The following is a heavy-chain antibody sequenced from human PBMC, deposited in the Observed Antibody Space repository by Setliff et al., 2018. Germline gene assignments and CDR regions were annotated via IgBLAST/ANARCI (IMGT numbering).Heavy chain of an antibody. D-gene: IGHD2-15*01. CDR3: AREGVDTRSSTDYRYYMDV. J-gene: IGHJ6*03. V-gene: IGHV1-69*05. Sequence: SVKVSCKATGGTFRNYGISWVRQAPGQGLEWMGGTIPMFGTTNYAQKFQGRVTVITDESTSTAYMELSSLKSEDTAMYYCAREGVDTRSSTDYRYYMDVLGKGTTVTVSS. CDR2: TIPMFGTT. CDR1: GGTFRNYG.